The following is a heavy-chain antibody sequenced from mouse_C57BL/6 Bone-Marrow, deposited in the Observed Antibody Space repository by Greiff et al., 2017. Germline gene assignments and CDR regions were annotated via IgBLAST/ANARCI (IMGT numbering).Heavy chain of an antibody. CDR2: INPNGSST. J-gene: IGHJ3*01. Sequence: DVKLVESEGGLVQPGSSMKLSCTASGFTFSDYYMAWVRQVPEKGLEWVGKINPNGSSTYYPDSLKSRSIISRDNANNTLYLQMSSLKSEDTATYYCARESIDGGFAFGGQGNLVTVSA. V-gene: IGHV5-16*01. CDR1: GFTFSDYY. CDR3: ARESIDGGFAF.